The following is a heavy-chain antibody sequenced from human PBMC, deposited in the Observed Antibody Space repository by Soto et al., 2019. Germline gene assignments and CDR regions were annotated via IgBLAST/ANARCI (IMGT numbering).Heavy chain of an antibody. Sequence: GGSLRLSCAASGFTVSSNYMSWVRQAPWKGQEWVSVIYSGGSTYYADSVKGRFTISRDNSKNTLYLQMNSLRAEDTAVYYCARVIVGSGSYPLRINYYYCYMDVWGKGPTVTGSS. J-gene: IGHJ6*03. D-gene: IGHD3-10*01. CDR2: IYSGGST. CDR1: GFTVSSNY. V-gene: IGHV3-66*01. CDR3: ARVIVGSGSYPLRINYYYCYMDV.